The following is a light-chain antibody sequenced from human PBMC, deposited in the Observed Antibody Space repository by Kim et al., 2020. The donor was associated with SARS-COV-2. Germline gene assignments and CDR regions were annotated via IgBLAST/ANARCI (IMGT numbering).Light chain of an antibody. CDR2: QDS. V-gene: IGLV3-1*01. J-gene: IGLJ2*01. Sequence: SYELTQPPSVSVSPGQTASITCSGDKLGDKYACWYQQKPGQSPVLVIYQDSKRPSGIPERFSGSDSGNTATLTISGTQAMDEADYYCQEWDSSPYVVFGGGTKLTFL. CDR1: KLGDKY. CDR3: QEWDSSPYVV.